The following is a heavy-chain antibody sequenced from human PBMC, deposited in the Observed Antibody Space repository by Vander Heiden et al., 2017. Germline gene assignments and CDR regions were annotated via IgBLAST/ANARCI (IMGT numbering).Heavy chain of an antibody. J-gene: IGHJ5*02. CDR2: IYYSGST. CDR1: GGSISSGGYY. V-gene: IGHV4-31*03. Sequence: QVQLQESGSGLVKPSQTLSLTCTVSGGSISSGGYYWSWIRQHPGKGLEWIGYIYYSGSTYYNPSLKSRVTISVDTSKNQFSLKLSSVTAADTAVYYCARSIIAAAGFGGFDPWGQGTLVTVSS. CDR3: ARSIIAAAGFGGFDP. D-gene: IGHD6-13*01.